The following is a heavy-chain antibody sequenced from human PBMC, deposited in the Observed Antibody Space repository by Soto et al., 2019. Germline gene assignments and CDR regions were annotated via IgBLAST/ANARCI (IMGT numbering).Heavy chain of an antibody. CDR1: GGSISSGDYY. Sequence: QVQLQESGPGLVKPSQTLSLTCTVSGGSISSGDYYWSWIRQPPGKGLEWIGYIYYSGSTYYNPSLKSRVTLSVDTSKNQFSLKLSSVTAADTAVYYCARRTLLWFGELSDWFDPWGQGTLVTVSS. D-gene: IGHD3-10*01. CDR2: IYYSGST. V-gene: IGHV4-30-4*01. J-gene: IGHJ5*02. CDR3: ARRTLLWFGELSDWFDP.